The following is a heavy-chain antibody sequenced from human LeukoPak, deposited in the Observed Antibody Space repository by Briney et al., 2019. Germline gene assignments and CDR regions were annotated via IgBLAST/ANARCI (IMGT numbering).Heavy chain of an antibody. D-gene: IGHD3-9*01. V-gene: IGHV1-18*01. CDR2: ISAYNGNT. CDR1: GYTFTSYG. Sequence: ASVKVSCKASGYTFTSYGSSWVRQAPGQGLEWMVWISAYNGNTNHAQKLQGRVTMTTDTSTSTAYMELRSLRSDDTAVYYFVKQKTAYDILTGLEDYWGQGTLVTVSS. CDR3: VKQKTAYDILTGLEDY. J-gene: IGHJ4*02.